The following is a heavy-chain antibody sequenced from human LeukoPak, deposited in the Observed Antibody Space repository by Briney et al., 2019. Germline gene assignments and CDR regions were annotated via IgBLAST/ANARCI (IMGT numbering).Heavy chain of an antibody. D-gene: IGHD3-22*01. Sequence: SVKVSCKASGGTFSRYTISWVRQAPGQGLEWMGRIAPILGIANYAQKFQGRVTITADKSTSTAYMELSSLRSEDTAVYYCARSHDSSGYYYHFDYWGQGTLVTVSS. CDR1: GGTFSRYT. CDR3: ARSHDSSGYYYHFDY. J-gene: IGHJ4*02. V-gene: IGHV1-69*02. CDR2: IAPILGIA.